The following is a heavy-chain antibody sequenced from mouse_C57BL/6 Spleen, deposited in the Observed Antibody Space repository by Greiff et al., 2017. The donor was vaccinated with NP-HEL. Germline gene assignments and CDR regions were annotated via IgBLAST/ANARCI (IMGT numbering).Heavy chain of an antibody. CDR2: ISDGGSYT. D-gene: IGHD1-1*01. Sequence: EVKLVESGGGLVKPGGSLKLSCAASGFTFSSYALSWVRQPPEKRLEWVATISDGGSYTYYPDNVKGRFTISRDNAKNNLYLQMSHLKSEDTAMYYCAREEYYGSLAYWGQGTLVTVSA. CDR1: GFTFSSYA. CDR3: AREEYYGSLAY. J-gene: IGHJ3*01. V-gene: IGHV5-4*01.